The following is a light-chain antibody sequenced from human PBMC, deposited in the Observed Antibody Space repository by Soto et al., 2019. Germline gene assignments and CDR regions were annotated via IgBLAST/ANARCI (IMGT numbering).Light chain of an antibody. CDR1: FSDIAVFNY. CDR3: NSYSSTNFYV. V-gene: IGLV2-14*01. J-gene: IGLJ1*01. Sequence: QSALAQPASVSGSPGQSITISCTGSFSDIAVFNYVSWYQQYPGRAPKLLIYQVTSRASGVSHRFSGSKSGNTASLTISGLQPDDEAEYYCNSYSSTNFYVFATGKKVNV. CDR2: QVT.